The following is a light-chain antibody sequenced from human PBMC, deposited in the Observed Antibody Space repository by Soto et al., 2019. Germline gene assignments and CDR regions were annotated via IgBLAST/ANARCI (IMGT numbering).Light chain of an antibody. Sequence: EIVLTQSTGTLSLSPGERATLSCRASQSIRSSYLAWYQQKPGQAPRLLVYGASSRATGIPDRFSGSGSGTELTLTISRKEPGVIALDYCEQCGISRLTSGRRTNWDI. CDR3: EQCGISRLT. CDR2: GAS. V-gene: IGKV3-20*01. J-gene: IGKJ3*01. CDR1: QSIRSSY.